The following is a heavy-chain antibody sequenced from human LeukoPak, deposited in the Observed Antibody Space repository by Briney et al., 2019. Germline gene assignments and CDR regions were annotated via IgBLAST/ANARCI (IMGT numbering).Heavy chain of an antibody. CDR1: GGSISGTNW. Sequence: PSETLSLTCGVSGGSISGTNWWSWVRQPPGQGLEWIGYIYYSGSTYYNPSLKSRVTISVDTSKNQFSLKLSSVTAADTAVYYCAGRYSYGPAYYYYYGMDVWGQGTTVTVSS. V-gene: IGHV4-31*11. D-gene: IGHD5-18*01. CDR2: IYYSGST. CDR3: AGRYSYGPAYYYYYGMDV. J-gene: IGHJ6*02.